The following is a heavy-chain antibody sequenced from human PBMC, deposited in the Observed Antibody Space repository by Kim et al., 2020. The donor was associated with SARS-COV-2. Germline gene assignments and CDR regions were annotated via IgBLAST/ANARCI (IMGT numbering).Heavy chain of an antibody. CDR3: ARAGQYCSGGSCYSGYYYYGMDV. V-gene: IGHV3-53*04. J-gene: IGHJ6*02. CDR2: IYSGGST. CDR1: GFTVSSNY. D-gene: IGHD2-15*01. Sequence: GGSLRLSCAASGFTVSSNYMSWVRQAPGKGLEGVSVIYSGGSTYYADSVKGRFTISRHNSKNTLYLQMNSLRAEDTAVYYCARAGQYCSGGSCYSGYYYYGMDVWGQGTTVTVSS.